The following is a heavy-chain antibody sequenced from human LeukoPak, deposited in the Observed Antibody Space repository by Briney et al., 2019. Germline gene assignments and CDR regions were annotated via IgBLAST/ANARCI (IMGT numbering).Heavy chain of an antibody. CDR3: AAGGEQWLVGYVY. CDR1: GGTFSSYA. V-gene: IGHV1-69*05. D-gene: IGHD6-19*01. Sequence: SVKVSCKASGGTFSSYAISWVRQAPGQGLEWMGGIIPIFGTANYAQKFQGRVTITTDESTSTPYMELSSLRSEDTAVYYCAAGGEQWLVGYVYWGQGTLVTVSS. CDR2: IIPIFGTA. J-gene: IGHJ4*02.